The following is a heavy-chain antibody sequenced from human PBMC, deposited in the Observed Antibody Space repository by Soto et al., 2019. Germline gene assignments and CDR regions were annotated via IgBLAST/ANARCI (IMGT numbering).Heavy chain of an antibody. CDR2: ISSSSSTI. D-gene: IGHD1-26*01. J-gene: IGHJ3*02. V-gene: IGHV3-48*02. Sequence: EVQLVESGGGLVQPGGSLRLSCAASGFTFSSYSMNWVRQAPGKGLEWVSYISSSSSTIYYADSVKGRFTISRDNAKNSLYLQMNRLRDEDTAVYYCADVGAASVGDAFDIWGQGTMVTVSS. CDR1: GFTFSSYS. CDR3: ADVGAASVGDAFDI.